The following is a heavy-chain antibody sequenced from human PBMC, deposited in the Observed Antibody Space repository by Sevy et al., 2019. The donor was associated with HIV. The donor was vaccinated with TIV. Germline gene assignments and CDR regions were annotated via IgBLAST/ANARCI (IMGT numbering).Heavy chain of an antibody. CDR2: ISPSSGNT. V-gene: IGHV1-18*01. D-gene: IGHD7-27*01. CDR1: GYSFTTYG. Sequence: ASVKVSCKASGYSFTTYGISWVRQAPGQGLEWMGWISPSSGNTDFAREFQGRITLTTETSTNTAYMELRSLTSDDTAVYYCARVGNLNWVPFDYWGQGTLVTVSS. CDR3: ARVGNLNWVPFDY. J-gene: IGHJ4*02.